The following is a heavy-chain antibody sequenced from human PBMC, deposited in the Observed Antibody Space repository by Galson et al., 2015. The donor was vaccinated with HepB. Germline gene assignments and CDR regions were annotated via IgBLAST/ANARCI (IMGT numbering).Heavy chain of an antibody. J-gene: IGHJ4*02. Sequence: SVKVSCKASGSIFTSYPINWVRQSTRQGLEWMGWMNPNSGNTYYAQKFQGRVTMIRNTPINTAYMELSSLRPDDTAVYYCATRWRGRDFDYWGQGTPVTVSS. V-gene: IGHV1-8*02. D-gene: IGHD5-24*01. CDR3: ATRWRGRDFDY. CDR1: GSIFTSYP. CDR2: MNPNSGNT.